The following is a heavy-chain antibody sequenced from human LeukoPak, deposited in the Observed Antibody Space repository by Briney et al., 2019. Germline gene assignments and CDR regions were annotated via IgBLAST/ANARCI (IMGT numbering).Heavy chain of an antibody. CDR1: GFTFNTYW. J-gene: IGHJ6*03. CDR3: ASQQSFHYYYMDV. Sequence: GGSLRLSCAASGFTFNTYWMHWVRQAPGKGQVWVSSINADGSSTSYADSMKGRFTISRDNAKNTLYLQMNSLRAEDTAVYYRASQQSFHYYYMDVWGKGTTVTVSS. D-gene: IGHD2/OR15-2a*01. V-gene: IGHV3-74*01. CDR2: INADGSST.